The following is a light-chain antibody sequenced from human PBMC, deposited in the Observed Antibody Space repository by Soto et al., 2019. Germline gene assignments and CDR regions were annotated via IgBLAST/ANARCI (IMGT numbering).Light chain of an antibody. J-gene: IGLJ1*01. Sequence: QSALTQPASVSGSPGQSITISCTGTSSDVGGYNYVSWYQQHPGKAPKFMIYDVSNRPSGVSNRFSGSKSGNTASLTISGAQADYEADYYCSSYTSSSTLYVFGTGTKLTAL. CDR1: SSDVGGYNY. CDR3: SSYTSSSTLYV. V-gene: IGLV2-14*01. CDR2: DVS.